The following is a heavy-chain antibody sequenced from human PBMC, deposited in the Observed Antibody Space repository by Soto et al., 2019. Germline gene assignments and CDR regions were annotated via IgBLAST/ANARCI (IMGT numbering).Heavy chain of an antibody. V-gene: IGHV1-18*01. CDR3: ATVVNDSSGYYYYYGMDV. CDR2: ISAYNGNT. D-gene: IGHD3-22*01. J-gene: IGHJ6*02. Sequence: ASVKVSCKASGYTFTSYGISWVRQAPGRGLEWMGWISAYNGNTNYAQKLQGRVTMTTDTSTSTAYMELRSLRSDDTAVYYCATVVNDSSGYYYYYGMDVWGQGTTVTAP. CDR1: GYTFTSYG.